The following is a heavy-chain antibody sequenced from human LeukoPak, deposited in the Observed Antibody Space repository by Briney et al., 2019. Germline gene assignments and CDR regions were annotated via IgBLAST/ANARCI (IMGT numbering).Heavy chain of an antibody. Sequence: GGSLRLSCAASGFTFSSYWMHWVRQAPGKGLVWVSRINSDGSSTSYADSVKGRFTISRDNAKNTLYLHMNSLRAEDTAVYYCAKDPIRGVRPYYFSSWGQGTLVTVSS. CDR1: GFTFSSYW. CDR3: AKDPIRGVRPYYFSS. D-gene: IGHD3-10*01. CDR2: INSDGSST. V-gene: IGHV3-74*01. J-gene: IGHJ4*02.